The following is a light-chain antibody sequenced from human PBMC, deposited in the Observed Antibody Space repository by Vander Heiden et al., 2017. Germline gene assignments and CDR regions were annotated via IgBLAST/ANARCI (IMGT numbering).Light chain of an antibody. J-gene: IGKJ5*01. CDR2: KAS. V-gene: IGKV1-5*03. CDR1: QSISSW. CDR3: QQYNSYSPIT. Sequence: DIQMTQSPSTLSASVGGRLTITCRASQSISSWFAWYQQKPGKAPKLLIYKASSLESGVPSRFSGSGSGTEFTLTISSLQPDDFATYYCQQYNSYSPITFGQGTRLEIK.